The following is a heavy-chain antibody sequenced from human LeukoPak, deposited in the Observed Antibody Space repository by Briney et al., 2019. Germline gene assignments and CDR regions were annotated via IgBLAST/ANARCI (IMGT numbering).Heavy chain of an antibody. J-gene: IGHJ6*03. CDR1: GGSISSYY. D-gene: IGHD6-19*01. CDR3: ARVYSSGWYGYYYYMDV. Sequence: SETLSLTCTVSGGSISSYYWSWIRQPPGKGLEWIGYIYYSGSTNYNPSLKSRVTISVDTSKNQFSLKLSSVTAADTAVYYCARVYSSGWYGYYYYMDVWGKGTTVTISS. CDR2: IYYSGST. V-gene: IGHV4-59*01.